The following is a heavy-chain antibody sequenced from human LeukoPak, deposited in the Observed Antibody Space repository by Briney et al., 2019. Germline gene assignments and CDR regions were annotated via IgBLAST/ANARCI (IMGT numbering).Heavy chain of an antibody. D-gene: IGHD3-9*01. J-gene: IGHJ4*02. CDR2: IRSKAYGGTA. CDR3: TREIRYFDWFQADY. V-gene: IGHV3-49*03. Sequence: GGSLRLSCTASGLTFGDHSVSWFRQAPGKGLEWVGFIRSKAYGGTAEYAASVKGRFTISRDDSKSVAYLQMDSLKTEDTAAYYCTREIRYFDWFQADYWGQGTLVTVSS. CDR1: GLTFGDHS.